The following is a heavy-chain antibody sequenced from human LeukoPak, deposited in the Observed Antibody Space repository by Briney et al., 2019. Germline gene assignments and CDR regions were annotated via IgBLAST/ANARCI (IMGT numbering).Heavy chain of an antibody. Sequence: SETLSLTCTVSGGSISSSSYYWGWIRQPPGKGLEWIGSIYYSGSTYYNPSLKSRVTISVDTSKNQFSLKLSSVTAADTAVYYCARETYYDILTGTLDYWGQGTLVTVSS. D-gene: IGHD3-9*01. V-gene: IGHV4-39*01. J-gene: IGHJ4*02. CDR1: GGSISSSSYY. CDR2: IYYSGST. CDR3: ARETYYDILTGTLDY.